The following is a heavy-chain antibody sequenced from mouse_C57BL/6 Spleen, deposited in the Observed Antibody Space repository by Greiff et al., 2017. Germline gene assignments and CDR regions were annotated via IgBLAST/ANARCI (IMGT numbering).Heavy chain of an antibody. J-gene: IGHJ4*01. D-gene: IGHD2-3*01. CDR3: ARDDGYSYYAMDY. CDR1: GYTFTSYW. Sequence: VQLQQPGAELVRPGSSVKLSCKASGYTFTSYWMHWVKQRPIQGLEWIGNIDPSDSETHYNQKFKDKATLTVDKSSSTAYMQLSSLTSEDSAVYYCARDDGYSYYAMDYWGQGTSVTVSS. V-gene: IGHV1-52*01. CDR2: IDPSDSET.